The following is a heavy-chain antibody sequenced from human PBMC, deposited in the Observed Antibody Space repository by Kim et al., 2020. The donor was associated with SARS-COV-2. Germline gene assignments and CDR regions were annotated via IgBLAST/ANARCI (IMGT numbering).Heavy chain of an antibody. CDR1: GFTFSSYW. D-gene: IGHD3-3*01. CDR2: INSDGSST. Sequence: GGSLRLSCAASGFTFSSYWMHWVRQAPGKGLVWVSRINSDGSSTSYADSVKGRFTISRDNAKNTLYLQMNSLRAEDTAVYYCARDQVISTDPYYDFWSGYRLSVDYGMDVWGQGTTVTVSS. J-gene: IGHJ6*02. V-gene: IGHV3-74*01. CDR3: ARDQVISTDPYYDFWSGYRLSVDYGMDV.